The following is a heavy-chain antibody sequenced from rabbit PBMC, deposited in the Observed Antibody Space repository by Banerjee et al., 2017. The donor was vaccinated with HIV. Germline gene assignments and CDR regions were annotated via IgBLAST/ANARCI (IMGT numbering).Heavy chain of an antibody. CDR2: IYTSSGST. D-gene: IGHD7-1*01. Sequence: QQQLEESGGGLVKPGGTLTLTCKASGIDFSGYYYMCWVRQAPGKGLEFIACIYTSSGSTWYASWVNGRFTISRSTSLNTVDLKMTSLTAADTATYFCARDYAGYIGYGYYFNLWGQGTLVTVS. V-gene: IGHV1S43*01. J-gene: IGHJ4*01. CDR3: ARDYAGYIGYGYYFNL. CDR1: GIDFSGYYY.